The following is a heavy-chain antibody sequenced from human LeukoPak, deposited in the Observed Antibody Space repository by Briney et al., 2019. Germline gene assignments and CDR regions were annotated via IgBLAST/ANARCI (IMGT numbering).Heavy chain of an antibody. J-gene: IGHJ4*02. CDR1: GFTFSSYG. Sequence: GGSLRLSCAASGFTFSSYGMNWVRQAPGKGPEWISYISRSGATIYYADSVKGRFTISRDNAKNSLYLLMSSLGAEDTAIYYCSRDRGGGDIYFDYWGQGTLVTVSS. V-gene: IGHV3-48*03. CDR3: SRDRGGGDIYFDY. CDR2: ISRSGATI. D-gene: IGHD2-21*02.